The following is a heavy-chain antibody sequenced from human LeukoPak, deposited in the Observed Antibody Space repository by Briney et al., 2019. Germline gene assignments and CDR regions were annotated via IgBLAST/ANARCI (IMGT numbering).Heavy chain of an antibody. CDR2: INWSGGST. CDR3: ARAPITSPFYFDY. Sequence: GGSLRLSCAASGFTFSSYSMNWVRQAPGKGLEWVSGINWSGGSTGYADPLRGRFTISRDNAKNSLYLQMDSLRAEDTALYYCARAPITSPFYFDYWGQGTLVTVSS. CDR1: GFTFSSYS. J-gene: IGHJ4*02. V-gene: IGHV3-20*04. D-gene: IGHD2-2*01.